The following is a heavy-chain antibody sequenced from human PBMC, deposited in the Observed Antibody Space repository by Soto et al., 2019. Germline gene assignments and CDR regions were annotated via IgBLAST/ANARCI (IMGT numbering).Heavy chain of an antibody. V-gene: IGHV4-59*01. D-gene: IGHD2-15*01. CDR2: IYYSGST. CDR3: VVGYYGMDV. J-gene: IGHJ6*02. Sequence: QVQLQESGPGLVKPSETLSLTCTVSGGSISSYYWSWIRQPPGKGLEWIGYIYYSGSTNYNPSLKSRVTISVDTSKNQFSLKLSSVTAADTAVYYCVVGYYGMDVWGQGTTVTDSS. CDR1: GGSISSYY.